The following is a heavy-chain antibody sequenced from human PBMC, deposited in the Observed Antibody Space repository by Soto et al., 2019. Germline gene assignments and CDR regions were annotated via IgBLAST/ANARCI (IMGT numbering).Heavy chain of an antibody. CDR3: AKAGYFYYYAMDV. V-gene: IGHV3-23*01. J-gene: IGHJ6*02. CDR2: ISGSGAST. CDR1: GVTFNTYA. Sequence: GGSLILSCAASGVTFNTYAMTGVRQAPGKGLEWVSGISGSGASTYYADSVKGRFTISRDYSKNILYLQMNSLRAEDTAVYYCAKAGYFYYYAMDVWGQGTTVTVSS.